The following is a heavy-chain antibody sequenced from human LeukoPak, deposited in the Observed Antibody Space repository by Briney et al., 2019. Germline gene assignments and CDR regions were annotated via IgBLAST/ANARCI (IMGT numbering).Heavy chain of an antibody. Sequence: GASVKVSCKASGYIFTNHAINWVRQAPGQGLEWMGWINPNSGGTNYAQKFQGRVTMTRDTYIRTAYLELSRLKSDDAAVYYCARDTSGPLYYLDYWGRGTLVTVSS. J-gene: IGHJ4*02. CDR2: INPNSGGT. V-gene: IGHV1-2*02. CDR3: ARDTSGPLYYLDY. D-gene: IGHD1-26*01. CDR1: GYIFTNHA.